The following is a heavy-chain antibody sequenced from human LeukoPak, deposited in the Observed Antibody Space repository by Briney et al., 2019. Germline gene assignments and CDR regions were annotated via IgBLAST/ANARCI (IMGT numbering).Heavy chain of an antibody. CDR3: ARDHQDYYGSGSYYDY. D-gene: IGHD3-10*01. V-gene: IGHV1-3*01. J-gene: IGHJ4*02. CDR2: INAGNGNT. Sequence: ASVKVSCKASGYTFISYAMHWVRQAPGQRLEWMGWINAGNGNTKYSQKFQGRVTITRDTSASTAYMELSSLRSEDTAVYYCARDHQDYYGSGSYYDYWGQGTLVTVSS. CDR1: GYTFISYA.